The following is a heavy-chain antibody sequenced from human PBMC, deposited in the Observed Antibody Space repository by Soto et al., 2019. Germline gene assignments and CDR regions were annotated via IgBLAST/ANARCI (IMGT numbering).Heavy chain of an antibody. J-gene: IGHJ4*02. CDR2: IHAGNGNT. V-gene: IGHV1-3*01. Sequence: ASVKVSCKASGYTFASYTVHWVRQAPGQRLEWMGWIHAGNGNTKYSQRFQDKITITRDTSATTVFMEMSSLTFEDTAVYYCARRIDPDYWGQGTLVTISS. CDR1: GYTFASYT. D-gene: IGHD1-26*01. CDR3: ARRIDPDY.